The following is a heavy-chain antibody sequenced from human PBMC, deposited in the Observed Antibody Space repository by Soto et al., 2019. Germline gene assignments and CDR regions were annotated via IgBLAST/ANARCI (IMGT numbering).Heavy chain of an antibody. Sequence: QVQLQESGPGLVKPSETLSLTCSVSGGSIISHYWSWIRHPPGKGLEWIGYIHYTGSTDYNPSLKSRLNISVDKSKNQFALKLSSVTAADTAVYYCARGGWSLDFWGQGTLVTVSS. D-gene: IGHD6-19*01. V-gene: IGHV4-59*11. CDR1: GGSIISHY. CDR3: ARGGWSLDF. CDR2: IHYTGST. J-gene: IGHJ4*02.